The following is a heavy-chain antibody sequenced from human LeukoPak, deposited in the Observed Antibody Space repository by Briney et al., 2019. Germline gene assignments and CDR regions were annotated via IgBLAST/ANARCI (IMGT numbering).Heavy chain of an antibody. D-gene: IGHD4-11*01. CDR3: ARAHSKYDY. J-gene: IGHJ4*02. V-gene: IGHV3-11*06. CDR1: GFTFSDHY. Sequence: KPGGSLRLSCAASGFTFSDHYMSWIRQAPGKGLEWVSYISISSSYTNYADSVKGRFTISRDNAQNSLYLQMNSLRAEDTAVYYCARAHSKYDYWGQGTLVTVSS. CDR2: ISISSSYT.